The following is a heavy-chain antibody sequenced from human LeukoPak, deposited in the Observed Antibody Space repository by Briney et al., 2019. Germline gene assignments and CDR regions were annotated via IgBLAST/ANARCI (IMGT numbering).Heavy chain of an antibody. CDR1: GFTFSSYG. V-gene: IGHV3-33*01. J-gene: IGHJ6*03. Sequence: PGGSLRLSCGASGFTFSSYGMHWVRQAPGKGLEWVAVIWYDGSNKYYADSVKGRFTISRDNSKNTLYLQMNSLRAEDTAVYYCARGGLSRYYYYMDVWGKGTTVTVSS. D-gene: IGHD6-25*01. CDR3: ARGGLSRYYYYMDV. CDR2: IWYDGSNK.